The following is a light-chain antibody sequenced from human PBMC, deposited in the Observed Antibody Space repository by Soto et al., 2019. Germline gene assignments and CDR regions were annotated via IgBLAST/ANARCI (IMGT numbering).Light chain of an antibody. CDR3: QQGISFPLT. Sequence: IQMTQSPSSVSASVGDRVTITCRASQDVKSWLAWYQQKPGKAPKLLINAASTLHTGVPSRFSGSGAGTEFNFTISSLQPEDFATYYCQQGISFPLTFGGRTRVEIK. CDR1: QDVKSW. J-gene: IGKJ4*01. CDR2: AAS. V-gene: IGKV1-12*01.